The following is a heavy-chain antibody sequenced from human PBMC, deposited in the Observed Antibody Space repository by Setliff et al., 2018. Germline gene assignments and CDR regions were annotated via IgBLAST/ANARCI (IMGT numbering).Heavy chain of an antibody. CDR1: GYTFTSYG. J-gene: IGHJ3*02. Sequence: ASVKVSCKPSGYTFTSYGISWVRQAPGQGLEWMGWISPYNGDTNYAQKLQGRVTMTTDTSTSTAYMELSSLRSEDTAVYYCATNAGRSSSWYPRRPGEGHAFDIWGQGTMVTVSS. V-gene: IGHV1-18*01. D-gene: IGHD6-13*01. CDR2: ISPYNGDT. CDR3: ATNAGRSSSWYPRRPGEGHAFDI.